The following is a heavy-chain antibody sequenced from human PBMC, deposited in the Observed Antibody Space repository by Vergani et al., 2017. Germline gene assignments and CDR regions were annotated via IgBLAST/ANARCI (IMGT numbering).Heavy chain of an antibody. CDR3: ATKSCGTPGCQRGYFRE. D-gene: IGHD1-1*01. J-gene: IGHJ1*01. CDR1: GFTSSYYG. Sequence: QVHLVESGGGVVQPGRSLRLSCVVSGFTSSYYGMHWVRQAPGKGLEWVAVRSYDGTQKYYADSVKGRFTISRDNSKSTLYLQMNILRTEDTAVYYCATKSCGTPGCQRGYFREWGQGTLVTVSS. CDR2: RSYDGTQK. V-gene: IGHV3-30*03.